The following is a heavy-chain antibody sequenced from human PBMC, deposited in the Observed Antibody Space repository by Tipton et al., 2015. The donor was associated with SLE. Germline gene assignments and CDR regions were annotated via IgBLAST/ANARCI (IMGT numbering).Heavy chain of an antibody. CDR2: INSDGSST. CDR3: AGVGSSSSYWYFDL. CDR1: GFTFSSYW. V-gene: IGHV3-74*01. J-gene: IGHJ2*01. Sequence: PRLSCAASGFTFSSYWMHWVRQAPGKGLVWVSRINSDGSSTSYADSVKGRFTISRDNAKNTLYLQMNSLRAEDTAVYYCAGVGSSSSYWYFDLWGRGTLVTVSS. D-gene: IGHD6-6*01.